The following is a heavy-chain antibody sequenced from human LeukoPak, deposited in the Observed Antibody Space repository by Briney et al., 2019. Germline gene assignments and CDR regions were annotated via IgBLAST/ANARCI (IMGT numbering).Heavy chain of an antibody. CDR2: IGSSSSSI. D-gene: IGHD6-19*01. Sequence: GGSLRLSCAASGFSFSTDSMNWVRQAPGKGLEWVSSIGSSSSSIYYADSVKGRFTVSRDNAKNSLYLQMDSLRAEDTAVYYCARETAGASGEAFDTWGQGTMVTVSS. V-gene: IGHV3-21*01. CDR1: GFSFSTDS. CDR3: ARETAGASGEAFDT. J-gene: IGHJ3*02.